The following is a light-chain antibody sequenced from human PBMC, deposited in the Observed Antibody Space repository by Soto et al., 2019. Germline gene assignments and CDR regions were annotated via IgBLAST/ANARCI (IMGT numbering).Light chain of an antibody. Sequence: DIVMTQSPDSLAVSLGERASINCKSSQSVLSTSNNKNYLAWYQQKPGQPPKLLIYWASTRDSGVPDRFSGSGSGTDFTLSISSLQAEDVAVYYCQQYYSTLQTFGQGTKVEIK. CDR2: WAS. J-gene: IGKJ1*01. V-gene: IGKV4-1*01. CDR3: QQYYSTLQT. CDR1: QSVLSTSNNKNY.